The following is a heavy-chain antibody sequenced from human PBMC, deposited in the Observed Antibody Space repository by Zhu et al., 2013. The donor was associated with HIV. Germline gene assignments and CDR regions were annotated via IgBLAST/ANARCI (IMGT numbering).Heavy chain of an antibody. J-gene: IGHJ4*02. CDR2: INPNSGGT. CDR3: ARGTGGHGEWYFDY. V-gene: IGHV1-2*02. CDR1: GYTFTGYY. D-gene: IGHD5-12*01. Sequence: QVQLVQSGAEVKKSGASVKVSCKASGYTFTGYYMHWVRQAPGQGLEWMGWINPNSGGTNYAQKFQGRVSMTGDTPTSTVYMDLSSLRSEDTAVYYCARGTGGHGEWYFDYWGQGTLVSVSS.